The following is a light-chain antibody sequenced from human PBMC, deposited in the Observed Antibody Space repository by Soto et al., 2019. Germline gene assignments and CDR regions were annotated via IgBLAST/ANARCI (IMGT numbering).Light chain of an antibody. J-gene: IGKJ1*01. CDR2: RAS. V-gene: IGKV1-5*03. CDR1: QSITTW. CDR3: QQYNSYPWT. Sequence: DIQMTQSPSTLSASVGDRVTIACRASQSITTWLAWYQQKPGKAPKVLIYRASILESGVPSRFSGSGSGTEFTLTISSLQPDDFATYYCQQYNSYPWTFGQGTKVDIK.